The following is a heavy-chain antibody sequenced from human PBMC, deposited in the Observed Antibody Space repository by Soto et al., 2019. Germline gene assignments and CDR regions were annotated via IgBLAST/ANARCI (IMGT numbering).Heavy chain of an antibody. V-gene: IGHV1-46*01. J-gene: IGHJ1*01. CDR3: ARGSITMIVVVGGYFQH. CDR2: INPSGGST. D-gene: IGHD3-22*01. Sequence: QVQLVQSGAEVKKPGASVKVSCKASGYTFTSYYMHWVRQAPGQGLAWMGIINPSGGSTSYAQKFQGRVTMTRDTSTSTVYMALSSLRSEDTSVYYCARGSITMIVVVGGYFQHWGQGTLVTVAS. CDR1: GYTFTSYY.